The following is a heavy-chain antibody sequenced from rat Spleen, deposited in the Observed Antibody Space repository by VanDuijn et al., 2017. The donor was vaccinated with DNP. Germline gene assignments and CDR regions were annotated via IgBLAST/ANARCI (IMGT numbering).Heavy chain of an antibody. V-gene: IGHV5-22*01. CDR2: IRFDGGSP. D-gene: IGHD1-4*01. Sequence: EVQLVESGGGLVQPGRSLKLSCAASGFTFRDYYMAWVRQAPTKGLEWVAYIRFDGGSPYYGDFVRGRFTISRDNAKSTLYLQMNSLRSEDMATYYCARHVLPLRVWDYWGQGVMVTVSS. J-gene: IGHJ2*01. CDR3: ARHVLPLRVWDY. CDR1: GFTFRDYY.